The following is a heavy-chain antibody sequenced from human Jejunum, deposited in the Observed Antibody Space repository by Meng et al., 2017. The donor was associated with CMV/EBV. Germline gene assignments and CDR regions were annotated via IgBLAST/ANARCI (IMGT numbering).Heavy chain of an antibody. Sequence: QVQLVESGXGVVQPGRSLRLPCAASGFTFSTYAMHWVRQAPGKGLEWVAAISYDGSKKYYGDSVKGRFTISRDNSKNTLYLQMDSLRIEDTAVYYCAKDSPIVTVWGQGTLGTVSS. CDR2: ISYDGSKK. V-gene: IGHV3-30-3*01. CDR1: GFTFSTYA. CDR3: AKDSPIVTV. D-gene: IGHD2-21*01. J-gene: IGHJ4*02.